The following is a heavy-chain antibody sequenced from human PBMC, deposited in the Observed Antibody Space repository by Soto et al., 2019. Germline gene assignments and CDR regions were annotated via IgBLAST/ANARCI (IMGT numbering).Heavy chain of an antibody. D-gene: IGHD6-13*01. Sequence: PSETLSLTCAVSGGSFRGFYWTWIRQSPGKGLEWLGDINHVGITNYNPSLKSRVSIPVDTSKSQFSLKLSSVTAADTAVYYCARAAGGGRTNWFDPWGQGTLVTVSS. V-gene: IGHV4-34*01. CDR1: GGSFRGFY. J-gene: IGHJ5*02. CDR2: INHVGIT. CDR3: ARAAGGGRTNWFDP.